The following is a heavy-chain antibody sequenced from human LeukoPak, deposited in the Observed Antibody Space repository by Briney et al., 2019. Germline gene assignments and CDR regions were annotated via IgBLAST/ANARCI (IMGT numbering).Heavy chain of an antibody. CDR3: ARHSRSFSDY. J-gene: IGHJ4*02. CDR1: GYTFTSYW. Sequence: LGESLKISCKGSGYTFTSYWIGWVRQVPGKGLEWMGIIYPGDSATTYSPSFQGQVTISADKSISTAYLQWSSLKASDTAMYYCARHSRSFSDYWGQGTLVTVSS. V-gene: IGHV5-51*01. CDR2: IYPGDSAT. D-gene: IGHD2-2*01.